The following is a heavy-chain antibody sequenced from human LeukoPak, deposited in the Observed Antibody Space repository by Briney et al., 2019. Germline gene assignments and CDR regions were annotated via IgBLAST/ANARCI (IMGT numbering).Heavy chain of an antibody. D-gene: IGHD3-9*01. J-gene: IGHJ4*02. CDR2: INHSGST. CDR3: ARRCDDILTGYCAFDY. Sequence: SETLSLTCAVYGGSFSGYYWSWIRQPPGKGLEWIGEINHSGSTNYNPSLKSRVTISVDTSKNQFSLKLSSVTAADTAVYYCARRCDDILTGYCAFDYWGQGTLVTVSS. CDR1: GGSFSGYY. V-gene: IGHV4-34*01.